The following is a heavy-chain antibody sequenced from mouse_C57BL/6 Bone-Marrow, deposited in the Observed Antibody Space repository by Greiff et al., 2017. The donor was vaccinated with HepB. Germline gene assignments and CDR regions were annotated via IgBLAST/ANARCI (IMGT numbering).Heavy chain of an antibody. V-gene: IGHV1-62-3*01. CDR1: GYTFTSYW. CDR2: IDPNSGST. CDR3: PIYYYGSSYKYFDV. J-gene: IGHJ1*03. D-gene: IGHD1-1*01. Sequence: QVQLQQPGAELVKPGASVKLSCKASGYTFTSYWMHWVKQRPGRGLEWIGRIDPNSGSTNYNEKFKSKATLTVDKSSSTAYMQLSSLTSEDSAVYYCPIYYYGSSYKYFDVWGTGTTVTVSS.